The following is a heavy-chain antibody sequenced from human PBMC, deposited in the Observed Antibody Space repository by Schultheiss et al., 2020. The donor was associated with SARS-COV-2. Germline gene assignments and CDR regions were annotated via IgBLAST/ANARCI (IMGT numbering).Heavy chain of an antibody. Sequence: GGSLRLSCAASGFTFRNYWMHWVRQIPGKGLVWVSRINSDGSASSYADSVKGRFTVSRDNAGNTLYLQMNNLRVEDTAIYYCARVDWEDEGCAYWGQGTLVTVSS. V-gene: IGHV3-74*01. J-gene: IGHJ4*02. CDR1: GFTFRNYW. D-gene: IGHD3-9*01. CDR3: ARVDWEDEGCAY. CDR2: INSDGSAS.